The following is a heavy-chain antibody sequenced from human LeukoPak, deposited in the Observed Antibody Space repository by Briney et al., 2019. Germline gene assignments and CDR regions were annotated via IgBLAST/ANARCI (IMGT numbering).Heavy chain of an antibody. CDR3: TRVLSGTPFDYYLYMDV. CDR2: MTYSDTTV. CDR1: GLPFSSFH. J-gene: IGHJ6*03. Sequence: PGGSLRLSCVASGLPFSSFHVNWVRQVPGKGLEWLAHMTYSDTTVEYADSIQGRFTFSRDAATKTVYLQMNSLRADDTATYYCTRVLSGTPFDYYLYMDVWGKGTTVIVSS. D-gene: IGHD1-26*01. V-gene: IGHV3-48*03.